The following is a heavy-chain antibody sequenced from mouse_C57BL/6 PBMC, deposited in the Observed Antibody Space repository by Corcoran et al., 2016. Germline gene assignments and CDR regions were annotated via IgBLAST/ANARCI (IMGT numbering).Heavy chain of an antibody. V-gene: IGHV9-3*01. J-gene: IGHJ4*01. D-gene: IGHD2-4*01. CDR3: ARGRLVYAMDY. CDR1: GYTFTTYG. CDR2: INTYSGVP. Sequence: QIQLVQSGPELKKPGETVKISCKASGYTFTTYGMSWVKQAPGKGLKWMGWINTYSGVPTYADDFKGRFAFSLETSASTAYLQINNLKNEDTATYFCARGRLVYAMDYWGQGTSVTVSS.